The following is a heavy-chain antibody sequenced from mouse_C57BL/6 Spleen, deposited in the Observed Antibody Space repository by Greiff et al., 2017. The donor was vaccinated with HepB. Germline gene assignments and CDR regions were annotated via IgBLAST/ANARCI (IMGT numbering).Heavy chain of an antibody. D-gene: IGHD2-3*01. CDR3: ARGDYDGYSWYFDV. CDR1: GFSLTSYG. V-gene: IGHV2-2*01. J-gene: IGHJ1*03. CDR2: IWSGGST. Sequence: QVQLKESGPGLVQPSQSLSITCTVSGFSLTSYGVHWVRQSPGKGLEWLGVIWSGGSTDYNAAFISRLSISKDNSKSQVFFKMNSLQADDTAIYYCARGDYDGYSWYFDVWGTGTTVTVSS.